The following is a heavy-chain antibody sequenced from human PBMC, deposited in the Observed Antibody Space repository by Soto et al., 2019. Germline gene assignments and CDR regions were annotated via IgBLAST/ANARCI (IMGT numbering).Heavy chain of an antibody. CDR2: IYWVDLE. V-gene: IGHV2-5*02. Sequence: QITLKESGPTLVKPTQTLTLTCTISGFSLSSSGVGVGWIRQPPGKALEWLALIYWVDLERYSPSLQSRLTITKDTSKNQVLLTMTNMDPVDTATYYCAHRPARHRYSGYDFDSWGQGTLVTVS. D-gene: IGHD5-12*01. J-gene: IGHJ4*02. CDR1: GFSLSSSGVG. CDR3: AHRPARHRYSGYDFDS.